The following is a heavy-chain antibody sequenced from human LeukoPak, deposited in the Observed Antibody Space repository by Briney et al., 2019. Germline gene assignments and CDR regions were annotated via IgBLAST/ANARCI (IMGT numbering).Heavy chain of an antibody. Sequence: ASVKVSCKAYGYTLSDYYMHWVRQAPGQGLEWMGWINPNGGGTNYAQKFQGRVTMTRDTSISTAYMELSRLRSDDTAVYYCARDRHDILTGYYADYWGQGTLVTVSS. CDR1: GYTLSDYY. J-gene: IGHJ4*02. CDR2: INPNGGGT. V-gene: IGHV1-2*02. D-gene: IGHD3-9*01. CDR3: ARDRHDILTGYYADY.